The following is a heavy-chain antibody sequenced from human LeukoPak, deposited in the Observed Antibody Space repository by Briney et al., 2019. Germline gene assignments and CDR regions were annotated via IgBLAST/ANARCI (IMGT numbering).Heavy chain of an antibody. D-gene: IGHD3-22*01. Sequence: GGSLRRSCAASGFTFRSYPMSWVRQAPGKGLEGVSALSSSDDGRSYAAPVRGRFTSSRDTSRSPLELQMNSPRAHGAAVCSCARGGGGVGYYDSSDILIDCWGQGTLVTASS. V-gene: IGHV3-23*01. CDR3: ARGGGGVGYYDSSDILIDC. CDR2: LSSSDDGR. CDR1: GFTFRSYP. J-gene: IGHJ4*02.